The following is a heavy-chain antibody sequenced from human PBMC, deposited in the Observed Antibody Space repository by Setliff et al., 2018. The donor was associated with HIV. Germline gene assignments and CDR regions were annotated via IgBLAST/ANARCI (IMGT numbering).Heavy chain of an antibody. Sequence: ASVKVSCKTSGYTFTGYHMHWVRQAPGQGLEWMGWINPNSGGTIYAQKFQDRVTMTGDTSSSTACMELSRLRSDDTAVYYCATGRDSSGYYFLADYWGRGTLVTVSS. CDR1: GYTFTGYH. D-gene: IGHD3-22*01. J-gene: IGHJ4*02. CDR2: INPNSGGT. CDR3: ATGRDSSGYYFLADY. V-gene: IGHV1-2*02.